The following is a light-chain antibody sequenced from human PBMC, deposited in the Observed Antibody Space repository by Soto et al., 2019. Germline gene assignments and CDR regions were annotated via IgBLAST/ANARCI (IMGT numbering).Light chain of an antibody. CDR2: EAS. V-gene: IGKV1-5*01. Sequence: DIQMTQSPCTRSASVGDRVTITCRASQTISSWLAWYQQKPGKAPQLLIYEASSLESGVPSRFSGSGSGTEFTLTIGGLQPDDFATYYCQQFNSYPITFGQGTRLEIK. CDR1: QTISSW. J-gene: IGKJ5*01. CDR3: QQFNSYPIT.